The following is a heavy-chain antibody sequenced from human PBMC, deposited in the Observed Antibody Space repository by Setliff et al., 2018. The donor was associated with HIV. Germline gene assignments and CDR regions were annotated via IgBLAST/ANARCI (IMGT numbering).Heavy chain of an antibody. J-gene: IGHJ6*02. CDR3: ARDADHMMDV. V-gene: IGHV1-18*01. Sequence: ASVKVSCKASGYTFTSYGLSWVRQAPGQGLEWMGWISTYSDETSSSQNLQGRLTMTTDTSTGTAYMELRSLRSDDTAVYYCARDADHMMDVWGPGTTVTVSS. CDR2: ISTYSDET. CDR1: GYTFTSYG.